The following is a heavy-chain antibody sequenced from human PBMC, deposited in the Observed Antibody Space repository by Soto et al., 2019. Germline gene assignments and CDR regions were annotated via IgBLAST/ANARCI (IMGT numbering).Heavy chain of an antibody. D-gene: IGHD6-19*01. CDR3: ARERGRAVAAGAGTVYYYYGMDV. V-gene: IGHV7-4-1*01. CDR1: GYTFTSYA. CDR2: INTNTGNP. Sequence: ASVKVSCKASGYTFTSYAMNWVRQAPGQGLEWMGWINTNTGNPTYAQGFTGRFVFSLDTSVSTAYLQICSLKAEDTAVYYCARERGRAVAAGAGTVYYYYGMDVWGQGTTVTVSS. J-gene: IGHJ6*02.